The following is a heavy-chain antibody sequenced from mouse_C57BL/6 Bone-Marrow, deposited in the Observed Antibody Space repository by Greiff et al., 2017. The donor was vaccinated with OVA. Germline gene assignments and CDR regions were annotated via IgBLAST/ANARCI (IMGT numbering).Heavy chain of an antibody. Sequence: VQLQESGPELVKPGASVKLSCKASGYTFTSYDINWVKQRPGQGLEWIGWIYPRDGSTKYNEKFKGKATLTVDTSSSTAYMELHSLTSEDSAVYFWASLGGYSTTLYAMDYWGQGTSVTVSS. V-gene: IGHV1-85*01. J-gene: IGHJ4*01. CDR1: GYTFTSYD. CDR3: ASLGGYSTTLYAMDY. CDR2: IYPRDGST. D-gene: IGHD2-3*01.